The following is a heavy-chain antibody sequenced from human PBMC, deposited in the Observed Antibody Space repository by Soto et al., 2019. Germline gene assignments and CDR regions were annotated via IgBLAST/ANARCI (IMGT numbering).Heavy chain of an antibody. CDR2: IYPGDSDT. Sequence: GESLKISCQGSGYSFTSYWIGWVRQMPGKGLEWMGIIYPGDSDTRYSPSFQGQVTISADKSISTAYLQWSSLKASDTAFFYCARRRDSSGWYWDYWGQGTLVTVSS. D-gene: IGHD6-19*01. CDR3: ARRRDSSGWYWDY. V-gene: IGHV5-51*01. J-gene: IGHJ4*02. CDR1: GYSFTSYW.